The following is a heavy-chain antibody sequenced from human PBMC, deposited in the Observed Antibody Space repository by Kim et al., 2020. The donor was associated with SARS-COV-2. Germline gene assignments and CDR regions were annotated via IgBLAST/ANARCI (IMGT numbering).Heavy chain of an antibody. Sequence: SVKVSCKASGGTFSSYAISWVRQAPGQGLEWMGRIIPILGIANYAQKFQGRVTITADKSTSTAYMELSSLRSEDTAVYYCAREWEYCGGDCLLAFDIWGQGTMVTVSS. CDR3: AREWEYCGGDCLLAFDI. D-gene: IGHD2-21*02. V-gene: IGHV1-69*04. CDR1: GGTFSSYA. J-gene: IGHJ3*02. CDR2: IIPILGIA.